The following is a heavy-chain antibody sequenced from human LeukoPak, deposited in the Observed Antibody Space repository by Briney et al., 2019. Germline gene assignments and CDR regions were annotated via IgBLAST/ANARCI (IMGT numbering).Heavy chain of an antibody. D-gene: IGHD3-22*01. CDR2: FDPEDGET. V-gene: IGHV1-24*01. CDR3: ATVSYYYDSSGYYRR. J-gene: IGHJ4*02. Sequence: ASVKVSCKVSGYTLTELSMHWVRQAPGKGLEWMGGFDPEDGETIYAQKFQGRVTMTEDTSTDTAYMELSSLRSEDTAVCYCATVSYYYDSSGYYRRWGQGTLVTVSS. CDR1: GYTLTELS.